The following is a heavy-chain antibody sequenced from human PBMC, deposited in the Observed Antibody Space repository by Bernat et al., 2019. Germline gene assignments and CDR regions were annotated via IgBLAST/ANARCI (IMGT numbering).Heavy chain of an antibody. CDR1: GYIFATYL. V-gene: IGHV1-18*01. J-gene: IGHJ5*02. CDR2: ISTYKGNT. CDR3: AGGATLTWNYDH. Sequence: QVQLVQSGTEVKKPGASVKVSCKASGYIFATYLISWVRQAPGQGLEWMGWISTYKGNTNYAQKFQGRITMTTDSSTTTAYMELRGLRPDDTVVYYWAGGATLTWNYDHWGQGTMVTVSS. D-gene: IGHD1-7*01.